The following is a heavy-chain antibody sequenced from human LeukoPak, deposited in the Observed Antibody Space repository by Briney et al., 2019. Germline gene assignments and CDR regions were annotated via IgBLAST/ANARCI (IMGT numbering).Heavy chain of an antibody. CDR3: ARDRLEAVTDDDYFDY. J-gene: IGHJ4*02. Sequence: PGRSLRLSCAASGFTFSNHGMHWVRQAPGKGPEWVALIWYDGGNKYYGDSVKGRFTISRDNSKNTVYLQMNSLRAEDTGVYYCARDRLEAVTDDDYFDYWGQGTLVTVSS. V-gene: IGHV3-33*01. CDR2: IWYDGGNK. CDR1: GFTFSNHG. D-gene: IGHD2-21*02.